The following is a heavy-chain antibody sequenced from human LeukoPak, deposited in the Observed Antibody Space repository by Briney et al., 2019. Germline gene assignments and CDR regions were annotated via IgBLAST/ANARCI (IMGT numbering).Heavy chain of an antibody. Sequence: SGGSLRLSCAASGFSFNTYSMNWVRQAPGKGLEWVSYISSGSTYIYYADSVKGRFTISRDNGKNSLYLQMNSLRAVDTAVYYCAKDLLQAKWDYWGQGTLVTVSS. D-gene: IGHD2-8*01. J-gene: IGHJ4*02. CDR1: GFSFNTYS. CDR2: ISSGSTYI. CDR3: AKDLLQAKWDY. V-gene: IGHV3-21*04.